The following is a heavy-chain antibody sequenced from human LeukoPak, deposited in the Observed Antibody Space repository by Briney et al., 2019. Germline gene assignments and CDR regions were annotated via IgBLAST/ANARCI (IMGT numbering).Heavy chain of an antibody. CDR2: IYHSGST. Sequence: SETLSLTCTVSGGSISSGGYSWSWIRQPPGKGLEWIGYIYHSGSTYYNPSLKSRVTISVDRSKNQFSLKLSSVTAADTAVYYCARGLAVTYFDYWGQGTLVTVSS. V-gene: IGHV4-30-2*01. J-gene: IGHJ4*02. CDR3: ARGLAVTYFDY. D-gene: IGHD4-17*01. CDR1: GGSISSGGYS.